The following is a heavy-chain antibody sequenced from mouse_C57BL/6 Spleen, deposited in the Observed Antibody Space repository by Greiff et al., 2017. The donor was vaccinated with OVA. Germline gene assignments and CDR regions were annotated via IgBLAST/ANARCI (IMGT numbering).Heavy chain of an antibody. CDR1: GYTFTDYN. CDR3: ARFLYYGSSYVYFDY. V-gene: IGHV1-18*01. Sequence: VQLKQSGPELVKPGASVKIPCKASGYTFTDYNMDWVKQSHGKSLEWIGDINPNNGGTIYNQKFKGKATLTVDKSSSTAYMELRSLTSEDTAVYYCARFLYYGSSYVYFDYWGQGTTLTVSS. CDR2: INPNNGGT. D-gene: IGHD1-1*01. J-gene: IGHJ2*01.